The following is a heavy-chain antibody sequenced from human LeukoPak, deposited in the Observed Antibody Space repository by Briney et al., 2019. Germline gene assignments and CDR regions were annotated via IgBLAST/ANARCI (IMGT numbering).Heavy chain of an antibody. CDR2: INAGNGNT. Sequence: ASVKVSCKASGYTFTSYAMHWVRQAPGQRLGWMGWINAGNGNTKYSQKFQGRVTITRDTSASTAYMELSSLRSEDTAVYYCARSPRGYSYGLFDYWGQGTLVTVSS. D-gene: IGHD5-18*01. CDR1: GYTFTSYA. V-gene: IGHV1-3*01. CDR3: ARSPRGYSYGLFDY. J-gene: IGHJ4*02.